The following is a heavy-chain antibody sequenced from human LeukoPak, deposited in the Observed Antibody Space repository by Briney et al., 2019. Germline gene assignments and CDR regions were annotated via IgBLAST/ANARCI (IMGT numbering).Heavy chain of an antibody. CDR2: IYTSGNT. CDR1: GGSMSSGSYY. V-gene: IGHV4-61*02. J-gene: IGHJ3*02. CDR3: ARGSDLYRGGTNAFDM. Sequence: SETLSLTCTVSGGSMSSGSYYWSWLRQPAGKGLEWIGRIYTSGNTNYNPSLTSRVTISVNTSKNQFSLNLSSVTAADTAVYYCARGSDLYRGGTNAFDMWGQGTMITVSS. D-gene: IGHD3-10*01.